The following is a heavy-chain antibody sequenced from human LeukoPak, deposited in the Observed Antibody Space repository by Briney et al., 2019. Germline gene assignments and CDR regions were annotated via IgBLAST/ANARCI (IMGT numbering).Heavy chain of an antibody. CDR3: AKDASIAVAEGEGYYFDY. CDR1: GFTFSSYA. J-gene: IGHJ4*02. Sequence: GGSLRLSCAASGFTFSSYAMSWVRQAPGKGLEWVSAIIYSGGSTYYADSVKGRFTISRDNSKNTLYLQMKSLRAEDTAVYYCAKDASIAVAEGEGYYFDYWGQGTLVTVS. CDR2: IIYSGGST. D-gene: IGHD6-19*01. V-gene: IGHV3-23*01.